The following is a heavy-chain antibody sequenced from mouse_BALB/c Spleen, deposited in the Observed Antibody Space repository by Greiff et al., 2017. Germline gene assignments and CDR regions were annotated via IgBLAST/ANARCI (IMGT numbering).Heavy chain of an antibody. CDR1: GFTFSSYT. D-gene: IGHD3-2*01. V-gene: IGHV5-6-4*01. CDR3: TREKDSSGYWFAY. J-gene: IGHJ3*01. Sequence: EVQVVESGGGLVKPGGSLKLSCAASGFTFSSYTMSWVRQTPEKRLEWVATISSGGSYTYYPDSVKGRFTISRDNAKNTLYLQMSSLKSEDTAMYYCTREKDSSGYWFAYWGQGTLVTVSA. CDR2: ISSGGSYT.